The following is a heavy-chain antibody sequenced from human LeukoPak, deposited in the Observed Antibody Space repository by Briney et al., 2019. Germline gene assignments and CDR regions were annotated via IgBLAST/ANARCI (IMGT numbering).Heavy chain of an antibody. Sequence: SQTLSLTCAISGDSVSSNSAAWNWIRQSPSRGLEWLGRTYYRSKWYNDFEVSVKSRINIIPDTSKNQFSLQLNSVTPEDTAVYYCVRDVFWYFDLWGRGTLVTVSS. CDR3: VRDVFWYFDL. CDR1: GDSVSSNSAA. J-gene: IGHJ2*01. CDR2: TYYRSKWYN. V-gene: IGHV6-1*01.